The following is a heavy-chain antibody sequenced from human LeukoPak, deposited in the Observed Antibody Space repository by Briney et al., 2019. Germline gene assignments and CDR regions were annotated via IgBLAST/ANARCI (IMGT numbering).Heavy chain of an antibody. Sequence: ASVKVSCKASGGTFSSYAISWVRQAPGQGLEWMGGIIPIFGTANYAQKFQGRVTITADESTSTAYMELSSLRSEDTAVYYCARDREKYDSSGYYLCWGQGTLVTVSS. V-gene: IGHV1-69*13. D-gene: IGHD3-22*01. CDR2: IIPIFGTA. J-gene: IGHJ4*02. CDR1: GGTFSSYA. CDR3: ARDREKYDSSGYYLC.